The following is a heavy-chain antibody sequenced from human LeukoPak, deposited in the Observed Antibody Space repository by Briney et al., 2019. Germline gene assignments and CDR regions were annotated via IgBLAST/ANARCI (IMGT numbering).Heavy chain of an antibody. CDR3: ARGRGSD. Sequence: GGSLRLSCGASGFTDSTNFMGWVRQAPGKGLEWVSIIHTGGATYYMESVKGRSSISRDNFKNTLYLQMNSLRAEGTAVYYCARGRGSDWGQGTLVTVSS. CDR2: IHTGGAT. CDR1: GFTDSTNF. J-gene: IGHJ4*02. D-gene: IGHD2-15*01. V-gene: IGHV3-53*01.